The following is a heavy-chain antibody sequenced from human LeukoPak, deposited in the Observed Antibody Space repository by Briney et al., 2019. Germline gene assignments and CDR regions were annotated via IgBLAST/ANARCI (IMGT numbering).Heavy chain of an antibody. J-gene: IGHJ6*03. CDR2: IFYSGSP. CDR3: ARCSDFWSGAAWSMDV. CDR1: GGSSSKYY. Sequence: SETLSLTCSVSGGSSSKYYCAWIRQPPPEGLEWVGDIFYSGSPNYNPSLNSPVTISVDTSKNQFSLKLTSVTAADAAVYYCARCSDFWSGAAWSMDVWGKGTTVTVSS. V-gene: IGHV4-59*01. D-gene: IGHD3-3*01.